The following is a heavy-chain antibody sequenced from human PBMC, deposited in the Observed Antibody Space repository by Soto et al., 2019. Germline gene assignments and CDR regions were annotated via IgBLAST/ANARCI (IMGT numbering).Heavy chain of an antibody. CDR2: IYYSVST. J-gene: IGHJ4*02. Sequence: SETLSLTCTVSGGSISSGDYYCSWIRQPPGKGLEWIGYIYYSVSTYYNPSLKSRVTISVDTSKNQFSLKLSSVTAEDTAVYYCARDNWNKRLVEYWGQGTMVTVSS. D-gene: IGHD1-20*01. CDR3: ARDNWNKRLVEY. CDR1: GGSISSGDYY. V-gene: IGHV4-30-4*01.